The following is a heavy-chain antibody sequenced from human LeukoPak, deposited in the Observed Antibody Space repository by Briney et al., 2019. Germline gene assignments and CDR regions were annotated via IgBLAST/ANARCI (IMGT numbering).Heavy chain of an antibody. Sequence: EASVKVSCKASGYTFTSYAMHWVRQAPGQGLEWMGWVNPNSGNTGYVQKFQGRVTMTRSTSISTAYMELSSLSTEDTAVYYCARSRAVAGTQSDNYYYYYGMDVWGQGTTVTVSS. CDR2: VNPNSGNT. J-gene: IGHJ6*02. CDR3: ARSRAVAGTQSDNYYYYYGMDV. V-gene: IGHV1-8*02. CDR1: GYTFTSYA. D-gene: IGHD6-19*01.